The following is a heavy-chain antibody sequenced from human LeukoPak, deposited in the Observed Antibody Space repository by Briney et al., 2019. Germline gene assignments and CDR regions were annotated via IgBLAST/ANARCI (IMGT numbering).Heavy chain of an antibody. V-gene: IGHV3-21*01. CDR3: ARVYSTIFGVVRNWFDP. D-gene: IGHD3-3*01. Sequence: GESLKISCAASGFTFSSYSMNWVRQAPGKGLEWVSSISSSSSYIYYADSVKGRFTISRDNAKNSLYLQMNSLRAEDTAVYYCARVYSTIFGVVRNWFDPWGQGTLVTVSS. CDR1: GFTFSSYS. CDR2: ISSSSSYI. J-gene: IGHJ5*02.